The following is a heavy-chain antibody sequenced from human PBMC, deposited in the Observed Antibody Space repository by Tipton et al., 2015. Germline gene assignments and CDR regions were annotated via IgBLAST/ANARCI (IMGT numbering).Heavy chain of an antibody. V-gene: IGHV4-4*02. Sequence: TLSLTCAVSGGSISSSNWWSWVRQPPGKGLEWIGEIYHSGSTNYNPSLKSRVTISVDTSKNQFSLKLSSVTAADTAVYYCARDAGRYYDSSGLSWYFDLWGRGTLVTVSS. CDR2: IYHSGST. J-gene: IGHJ2*01. CDR1: GGSISSSNW. CDR3: ARDAGRYYDSSGLSWYFDL. D-gene: IGHD3-22*01.